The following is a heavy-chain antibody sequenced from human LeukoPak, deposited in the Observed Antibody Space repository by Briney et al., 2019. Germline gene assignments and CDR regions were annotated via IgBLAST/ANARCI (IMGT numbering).Heavy chain of an antibody. J-gene: IGHJ6*02. Sequence: GGSLRLSCAASGFIFDEYAMHWVRQAPGKGLEWVSLISGDGGSTYYADSVEGRFTISRDNSKNSLYLQMNSLRTEDTALYYCAKDMGYSGYELYFYYYYGMDVWGQGTTVTVSS. CDR1: GFIFDEYA. D-gene: IGHD5-12*01. V-gene: IGHV3-43*02. CDR2: ISGDGGST. CDR3: AKDMGYSGYELYFYYYYGMDV.